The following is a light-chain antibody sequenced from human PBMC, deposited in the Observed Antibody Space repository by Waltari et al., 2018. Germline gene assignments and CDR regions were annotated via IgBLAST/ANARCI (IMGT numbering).Light chain of an antibody. CDR3: CSCRSGSTYVL. V-gene: IGLV2-18*02. Sequence: QAALTQPPSVSKSLGQSVTISCSGTSSDVGSYNDVSWYQQYPGTAPRLLIYDVNKRPSGVSDRFSGSKSGNTASLTISGLQAEDEADYYCCSCRSGSTYVLFGGGTRLTVL. CDR2: DVN. CDR1: SSDVGSYND. J-gene: IGLJ2*01.